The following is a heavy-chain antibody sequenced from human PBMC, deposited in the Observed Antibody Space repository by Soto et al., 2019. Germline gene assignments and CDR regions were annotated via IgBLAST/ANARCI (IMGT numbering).Heavy chain of an antibody. D-gene: IGHD2-21*01. J-gene: IGHJ4*02. V-gene: IGHV3-23*01. CDR1: VFAFSSFA. CDR2: ITDSGAST. Sequence: PWGSLRLSCSASVFAFSSFAMSWFRQAPGKGLEWVSSITDSGASTFYADSVKGRLTTSRDNSKSTLYLQMNSLRAEDTAVYYCAKYKGVIHHLMFDCWGQGTLVTVSS. CDR3: AKYKGVIHHLMFDC.